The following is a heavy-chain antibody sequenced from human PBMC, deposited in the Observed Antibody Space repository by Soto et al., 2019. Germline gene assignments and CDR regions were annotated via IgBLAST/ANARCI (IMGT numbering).Heavy chain of an antibody. D-gene: IGHD3-10*01. J-gene: IGHJ4*02. CDR2: ISYDGSIK. CDR3: AREWSTSGDLDY. CDR1: GFTFSSHS. V-gene: IGHV3-30-3*01. Sequence: QVQLVESGGGVVQPGRSLRLSCAASGFTFSSHSIQWVRQAPGRGLEWVAVISYDGSIKYYADSVKGRFTISRDNSQNTAYLQMNSLRAEDKAVFYCAREWSTSGDLDYWGQGTLVIVSS.